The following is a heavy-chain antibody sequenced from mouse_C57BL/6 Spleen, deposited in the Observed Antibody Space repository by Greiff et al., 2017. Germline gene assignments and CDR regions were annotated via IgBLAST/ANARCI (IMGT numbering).Heavy chain of an antibody. Sequence: VQLQQSGAELMKPGASVKLSCKATGYTFTGYWIEWVKQRPGHGLEWIGEILPGSGSTNYNAKFKGKATFTADTSSNTAYMQLSSLTTEDSAIYYCARFGDGYYLDYWGQGTTLTVSS. J-gene: IGHJ2*01. CDR1: GYTFTGYW. V-gene: IGHV1-9*01. CDR3: ARFGDGYYLDY. CDR2: ILPGSGST. D-gene: IGHD2-3*01.